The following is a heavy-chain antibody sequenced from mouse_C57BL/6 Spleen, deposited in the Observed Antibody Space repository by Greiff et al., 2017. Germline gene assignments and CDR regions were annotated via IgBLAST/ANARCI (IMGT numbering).Heavy chain of an antibody. CDR1: GYTFTSYW. Sequence: QVQLQQPGAELVKPGASVKMSCKASGYTFTSYWITWVKQRPGQGLEWIGDIYPGSGSTNYNEKFKSKATLTVDTSSSTADMQLSSLTCEDSAVYYCARWDGKGGAMDYWGQGTSVTVSS. CDR3: ARWDGKGGAMDY. CDR2: IYPGSGST. J-gene: IGHJ4*01. V-gene: IGHV1-55*01. D-gene: IGHD2-1*01.